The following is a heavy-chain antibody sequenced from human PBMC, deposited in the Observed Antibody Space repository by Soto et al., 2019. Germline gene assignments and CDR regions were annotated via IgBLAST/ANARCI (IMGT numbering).Heavy chain of an antibody. Sequence: LLTQSQTLSLTCTVSGGSISSSSYYWGWIRQPPGKGLEWIGSIYYSGSTYYNPSLKSRVTISVDTSKNQFSLKRSSVTAADTAVYYCARLHYYDSSGYYYFDYWGQGTLVTVSS. D-gene: IGHD3-22*01. CDR2: IYYSGST. J-gene: IGHJ4*02. V-gene: IGHV4-39*01. CDR3: ARLHYYDSSGYYYFDY. CDR1: GGSISSSSYY.